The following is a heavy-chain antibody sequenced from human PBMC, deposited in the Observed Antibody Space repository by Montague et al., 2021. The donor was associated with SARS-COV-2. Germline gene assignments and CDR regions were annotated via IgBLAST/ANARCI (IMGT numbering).Heavy chain of an antibody. CDR2: IYSGGST. J-gene: IGHJ6*02. CDR3: ARGSGEGCSSTSCQYWGYYGMDV. V-gene: IGHV3-53*01. Sequence: SLRLSCAASGFTVSSNYMSWVRQAPGKGLEWVSVIYSGGSTYYADSVKGRFTISRDNSKNTLYLQMNSLRAEDTAVYYCARGSGEGCSSTSCQYWGYYGMDVWGQGTTVTVSS. CDR1: GFTVSSNY. D-gene: IGHD2-2*01.